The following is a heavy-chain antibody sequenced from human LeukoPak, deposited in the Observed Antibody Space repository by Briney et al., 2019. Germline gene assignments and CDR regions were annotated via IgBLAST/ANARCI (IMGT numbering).Heavy chain of an antibody. CDR1: GGSISSSSYY. Sequence: SETLSLTCTVSGGSISSSSYYWGWIRQPPGQGLEWIGEINHSGSTNYNPSLKSRVTISVDTSKNQFSLKLSSVTAADTAVYYCARGVAGIYGYFRHWGQGTLVTVSS. D-gene: IGHD6-19*01. CDR3: ARGVAGIYGYFRH. CDR2: INHSGST. J-gene: IGHJ1*01. V-gene: IGHV4-39*07.